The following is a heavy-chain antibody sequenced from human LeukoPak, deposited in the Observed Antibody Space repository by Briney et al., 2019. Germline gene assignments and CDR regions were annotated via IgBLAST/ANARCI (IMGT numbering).Heavy chain of an antibody. J-gene: IGHJ6*03. V-gene: IGHV4-61*02. CDR3: ARDVLGSSSSTNYYYYMDV. D-gene: IGHD6-6*01. CDR1: GGSLSSGSYY. Sequence: SETLSLTCTVSGGSLSSGSYYWSWIRQPAGKGLEWIGRIYTSGSTNYNPSLKSRVTISVDTSKNQFSLKLSSVTAADTAVYYCARDVLGSSSSTNYYYYMDVWGKGTTVTVSS. CDR2: IYTSGST.